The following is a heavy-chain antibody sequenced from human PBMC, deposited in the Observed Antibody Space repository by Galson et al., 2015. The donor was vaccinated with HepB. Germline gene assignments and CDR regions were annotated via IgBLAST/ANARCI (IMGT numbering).Heavy chain of an antibody. D-gene: IGHD6-13*01. CDR3: ARSSSSWNYYYYGMDV. J-gene: IGHJ6*02. CDR2: ISSGGDGT. V-gene: IGHV3-23*01. CDR1: GFPFRDFA. Sequence: SLRLSCAASGFPFRDFAMSWVRQAPGKGLEWVSAISSGGDGTYYPDSVKGRFIISRDNSKNTLYLQMNSLRAEDTAVYYCARSSSSWNYYYYGMDVWGQGTTVTVSS.